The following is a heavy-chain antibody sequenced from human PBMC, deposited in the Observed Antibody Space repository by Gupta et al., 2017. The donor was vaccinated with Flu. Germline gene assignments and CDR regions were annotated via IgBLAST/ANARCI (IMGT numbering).Heavy chain of an antibody. D-gene: IGHD2-21*02. CDR1: GFTLRSYG. CDR2: IWYDGSNK. Sequence: QVQLVESGGGVVQPGRSLRLSCAASGFTLRSYGMHWVRQAPGKGLGWVAVIWYDGSNKYYADSVQGRFTISKDKSKNTLYLQMNSRSAEDTAVYYCARGAIAYCGGDCCGGTDYWGQGNRGTVAS. CDR3: ARGAIAYCGGDCCGGTDY. V-gene: IGHV3-33*01. J-gene: IGHJ4*02.